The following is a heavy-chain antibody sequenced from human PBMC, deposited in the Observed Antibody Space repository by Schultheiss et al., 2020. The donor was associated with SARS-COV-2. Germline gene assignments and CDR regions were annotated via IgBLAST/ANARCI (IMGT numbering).Heavy chain of an antibody. Sequence: GGSLRLSCAASGFTFSSYGMHWVRQAPGKGLEWVAVISYDGSNKYYADSVKGRFTISRDNSKNTLYLQMNSLRAEDTAVYYCAKGPYGSGSYYPYWGQGTLVTVSS. V-gene: IGHV3-30*18. CDR2: ISYDGSNK. CDR3: AKGPYGSGSYYPY. CDR1: GFTFSSYG. J-gene: IGHJ4*02. D-gene: IGHD3-10*01.